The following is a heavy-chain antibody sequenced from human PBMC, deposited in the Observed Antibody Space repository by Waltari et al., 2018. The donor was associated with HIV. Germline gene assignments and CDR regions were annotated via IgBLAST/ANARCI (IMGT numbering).Heavy chain of an antibody. J-gene: IGHJ4*02. CDR1: GGSISSCIYY. Sequence: QLQLQESGPGLVKPSETLSPTCTVSGGSISSCIYYWGWTRQPPGKGLEWIGSSYYSGSTYYNPSLKSRVTISVDTSKNQFSLKLSSVTAADTAVYYCARQSGYQLLYLNWGQGTLVTVSS. CDR3: ARQSGYQLLYLN. CDR2: SYYSGST. V-gene: IGHV4-39*01. D-gene: IGHD2-2*02.